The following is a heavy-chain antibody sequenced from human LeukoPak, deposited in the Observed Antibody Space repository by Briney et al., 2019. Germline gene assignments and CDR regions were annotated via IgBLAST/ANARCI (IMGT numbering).Heavy chain of an antibody. Sequence: SVKVSCKASGGTFISYAISWVRQAPGQGLEWMGGIIPIFGTANYAQKFQGRVTITSDESTSTAYMELSSLRSEDTAVYYCARLLRDPDAFDIWGQGTTFTVSS. J-gene: IGHJ3*02. CDR1: GGTFISYA. V-gene: IGHV1-69*13. CDR3: ARLLRDPDAFDI. CDR2: IIPIFGTA. D-gene: IGHD3-3*01.